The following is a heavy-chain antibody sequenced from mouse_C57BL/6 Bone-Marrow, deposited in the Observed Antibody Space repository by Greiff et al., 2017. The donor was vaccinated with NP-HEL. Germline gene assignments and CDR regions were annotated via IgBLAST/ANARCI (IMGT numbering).Heavy chain of an antibody. V-gene: IGHV6-3*01. CDR2: IRLKSDNYAT. Sequence: EVMLVESGGGLVQPGGSMKLSCVASGFTFSNYWMNWVRQSPEKGLEWVAQIRLKSDNYATHYAESVKGRFTISRDDSKSSVYLQMNNLRAEDTGIYYCTGGDSSGHLDYWGQGTTLTVSS. J-gene: IGHJ2*01. CDR1: GFTFSNYW. D-gene: IGHD3-2*02. CDR3: TGGDSSGHLDY.